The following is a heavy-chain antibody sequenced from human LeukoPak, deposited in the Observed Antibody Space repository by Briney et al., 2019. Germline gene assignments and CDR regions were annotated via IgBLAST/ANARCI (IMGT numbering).Heavy chain of an antibody. D-gene: IGHD2-21*02. Sequence: SQTLSLTCAISGDSVSSNSASWHWIRQSPSRGLQWLGRTYYTSKWFNDYAVSLKSRITINPDTSKNQFSLQLNSVTPEDTAVYYCARDSYCGGDCFSGFLDYWGQGTLVTVSS. CDR3: ARDSYCGGDCFSGFLDY. V-gene: IGHV6-1*01. CDR1: GDSVSSNSAS. CDR2: TYYTSKWFN. J-gene: IGHJ4*02.